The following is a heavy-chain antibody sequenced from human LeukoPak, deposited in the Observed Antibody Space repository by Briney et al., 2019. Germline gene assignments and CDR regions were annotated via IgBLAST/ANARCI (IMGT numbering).Heavy chain of an antibody. CDR2: ISSGRAYK. Sequence: PGGSLRLSCAASGFSFSTYSMNWVRQAPGKGLEWVSYISSGRAYKYYADSLKRRFTISIYNAKHSLYLELNSVRVEDTDIDVCSRARGGYDYYFHFWGQGTLVTVSS. CDR3: SRARGGYDYYFHF. CDR1: GFSFSTYS. V-gene: IGHV3-21*03. J-gene: IGHJ4*02. D-gene: IGHD5-12*01.